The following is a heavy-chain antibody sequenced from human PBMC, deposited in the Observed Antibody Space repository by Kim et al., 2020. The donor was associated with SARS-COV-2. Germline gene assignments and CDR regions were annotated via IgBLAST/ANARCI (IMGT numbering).Heavy chain of an antibody. CDR3: ARGSGQWFTA. Sequence: SETLSLTCAVYGGSFSGYYWSWIRQPPGKGLEWIGEINHSGSTNYNPSLKSRVTISVDTSKNQFSLKLSSVTAADTAVYYCARGSGQWFTAWGQGTLVTVSS. CDR2: INHSGST. D-gene: IGHD3-22*01. CDR1: GGSFSGYY. J-gene: IGHJ5*02. V-gene: IGHV4-34*01.